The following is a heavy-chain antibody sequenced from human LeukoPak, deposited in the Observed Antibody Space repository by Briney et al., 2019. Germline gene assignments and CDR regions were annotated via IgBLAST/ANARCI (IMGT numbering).Heavy chain of an antibody. Sequence: GGSLRLSCAASGFTFSSSWMSWVRQAPGKGLEWVANIKQDGSEKYYVDSVKGRFTISRDNTKNSLYQQMDSLRAEDTAVYYCARISIAVAGADYWGQGTLVTVSS. D-gene: IGHD6-19*01. CDR1: GFTFSSSW. CDR3: ARISIAVAGADY. J-gene: IGHJ4*02. V-gene: IGHV3-7*01. CDR2: IKQDGSEK.